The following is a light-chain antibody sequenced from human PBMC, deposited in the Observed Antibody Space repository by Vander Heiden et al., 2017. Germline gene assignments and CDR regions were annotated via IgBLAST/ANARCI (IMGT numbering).Light chain of an antibody. Sequence: QSVLTQPPSVSGTPGQRVSISCSGSRSNIGAYAVNWYQQLPGTAPKLLIHGDNQRPSGVPDRFSGSKSGTSASLAISGLQSEDEADYYCAAWDAGLNGYVFGTGTKVTVL. CDR2: GDN. J-gene: IGLJ1*01. CDR3: AAWDAGLNGYV. CDR1: RSNIGAYA. V-gene: IGLV1-44*01.